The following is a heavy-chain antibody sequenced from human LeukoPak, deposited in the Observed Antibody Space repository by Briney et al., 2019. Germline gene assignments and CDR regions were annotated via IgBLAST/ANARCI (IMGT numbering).Heavy chain of an antibody. CDR3: ARDLGSGYDFDY. CDR2: ISSSSSYI. V-gene: IGHV3-21*01. CDR1: GFTFSSYG. D-gene: IGHD5-12*01. Sequence: GRSLRLSCAASGFTFSSYGMNWVRQAPGKGLEWVSSISSSSSYIYYADSVKGRFTISRDNAKNSLYLQMNSLRAEDTAVYYCARDLGSGYDFDYWGQGTLVTVSS. J-gene: IGHJ4*02.